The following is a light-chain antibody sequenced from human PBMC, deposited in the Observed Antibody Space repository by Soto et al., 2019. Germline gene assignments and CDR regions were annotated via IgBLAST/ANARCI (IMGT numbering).Light chain of an antibody. CDR3: HQYENWPKT. CDR2: GAS. J-gene: IGKJ1*01. Sequence: EIVMTQSPPTLYVSPGERATLSCRASQSISRNLAWFQQKPGQAPSLLIFGASTRAAGIPARFSGSGSGIEFSLTISGLQSEDFAVYFCHQYENWPKTFGQGTKVEI. CDR1: QSISRN. V-gene: IGKV3-15*01.